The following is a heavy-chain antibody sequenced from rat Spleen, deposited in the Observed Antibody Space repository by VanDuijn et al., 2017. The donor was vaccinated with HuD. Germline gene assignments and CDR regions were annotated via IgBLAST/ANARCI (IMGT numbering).Heavy chain of an antibody. CDR1: GFSLNNYG. V-gene: IGHV2-13*01. J-gene: IGHJ1*01. Sequence: QVQLMESGPGLVQPSETLSLTCTVPGFSLNNYGVLWVRQPPGKGLDWMGVIWGDGISNYNSALKSRLSITRDTSKSQVYLKMNSLQTGDTAMYFCARGGYGSYIYGFFDFWGPGTMVTVSS. CDR2: IWGDGIS. D-gene: IGHD1-3*01. CDR3: ARGGYGSYIYGFFDF.